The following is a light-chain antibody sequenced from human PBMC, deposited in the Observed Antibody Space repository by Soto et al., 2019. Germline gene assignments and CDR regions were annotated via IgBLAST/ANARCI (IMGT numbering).Light chain of an antibody. Sequence: EIVMTLSPATLSVSPGERATLSCRASQSVRDNIAWYQQKPGQAPRLLIYSGSTRATGVPARFSGSGSGTEFTLTIRSLQSEDVAGNDREQRAHGPRSSDQGTRLEIK. CDR2: SGS. V-gene: IGKV3-15*01. J-gene: IGKJ2*04. CDR1: QSVRDN. CDR3: EQRAHGPRS.